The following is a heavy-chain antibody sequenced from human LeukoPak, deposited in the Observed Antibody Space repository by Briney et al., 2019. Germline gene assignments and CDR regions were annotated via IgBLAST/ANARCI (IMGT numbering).Heavy chain of an antibody. Sequence: GRSLRLSCAASGFTFSSYGMHWVRQAPGKGLEWVAVISYDGSNKYYADSVKGRFTISRDNSKNTLYLQMNSLRAEDTAVYYCAKVITGTTLVVVYWGQGTLVTVSS. CDR2: ISYDGSNK. J-gene: IGHJ4*02. V-gene: IGHV3-30*18. CDR3: AKVITGTTLVVVY. D-gene: IGHD1-7*01. CDR1: GFTFSSYG.